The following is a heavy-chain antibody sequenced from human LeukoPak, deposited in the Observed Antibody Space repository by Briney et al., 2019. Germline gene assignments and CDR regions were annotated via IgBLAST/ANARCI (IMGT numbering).Heavy chain of an antibody. CDR3: ARVPAYCGGGSCYGRWVDY. CDR2: IYSSGST. D-gene: IGHD2-15*01. J-gene: IGHJ4*02. V-gene: IGHV4-59*01. Sequence: PSETLSLTCTVSGGSISSYYWSWIRQPPGKGLEWIGYIYSSGSTNYNPSLKSRVTISIDTSKNQFSLKPSSVTAADTAVYYCARVPAYCGGGSCYGRWVDYWGQGTLVTVSS. CDR1: GGSISSYY.